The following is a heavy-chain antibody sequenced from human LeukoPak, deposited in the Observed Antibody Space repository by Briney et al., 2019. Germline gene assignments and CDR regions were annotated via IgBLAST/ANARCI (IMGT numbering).Heavy chain of an antibody. CDR2: IYYSGST. V-gene: IGHV4-59*01. CDR3: ARGAHVGTPKY. Sequence: SETLSLTCSVSGGSISIYYWSWIRQPPGKGLEWIGYIYYSGSTNYNPSLKRRVTISVDTSKNQFSLKLSSVTAADTAVYYCARGAHVGTPKYWGQGTLVTVSS. CDR1: GGSISIYY. J-gene: IGHJ4*02. D-gene: IGHD1-7*01.